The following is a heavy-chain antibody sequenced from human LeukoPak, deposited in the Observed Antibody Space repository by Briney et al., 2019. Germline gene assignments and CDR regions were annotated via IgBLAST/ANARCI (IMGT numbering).Heavy chain of an antibody. J-gene: IGHJ6*02. D-gene: IGHD5-24*01. CDR2: IT. Sequence: GGSLRLSCSASGFTFSSNAMKWVRQAPGKGLEYVSVITDSVRGRVTISRDNSKNTLYLQLNSLTAEDTAVYYCAKVRSDSSQRNYLHYSYYPMNVWGQGTTVTVSS. V-gene: IGHV3-64*04. CDR3: AKVRSDSSQRNYLHYSYYPMNV. CDR1: GFTFSSNA.